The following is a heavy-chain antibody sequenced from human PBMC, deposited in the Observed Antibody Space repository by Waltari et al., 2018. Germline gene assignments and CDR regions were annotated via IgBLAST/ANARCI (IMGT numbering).Heavy chain of an antibody. J-gene: IGHJ5*02. V-gene: IGHV4-59*01. D-gene: IGHD3-22*01. CDR3: AGAYDSSGYYGSWFDP. Sequence: QVQLQESGPGLVKPSETLSLTCPVSGGSISSYYWSWIRQPPGKGLEWIGYIYYSGSTNYNPSLKSRVTISVDTSKNQFSLKLSSVTAADTAVYYCAGAYDSSGYYGSWFDPWGQGTLVTVSS. CDR1: GGSISSYY. CDR2: IYYSGST.